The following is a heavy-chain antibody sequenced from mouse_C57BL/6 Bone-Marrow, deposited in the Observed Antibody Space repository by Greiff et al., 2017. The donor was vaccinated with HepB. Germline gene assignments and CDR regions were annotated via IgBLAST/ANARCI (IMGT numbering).Heavy chain of an antibody. CDR2: IYPGSGST. J-gene: IGHJ3*01. CDR1: GYTFTSYW. Sequence: VKLQQPGAELVKPGASVKMSCKASGYTFTSYWITWVKQRPGQGLEWIGDIYPGSGSTNYNEKFKSKATLTVATSSSTAYMQLSSLTSEDSAVYYCAREGSSPFAYWGQGTLVTVAA. CDR3: AREGSSPFAY. V-gene: IGHV1-55*01. D-gene: IGHD1-1*01.